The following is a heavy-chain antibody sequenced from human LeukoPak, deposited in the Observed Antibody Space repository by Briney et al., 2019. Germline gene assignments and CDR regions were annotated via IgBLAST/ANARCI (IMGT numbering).Heavy chain of an antibody. V-gene: IGHV1-2*02. CDR1: GYTFTGYY. CDR3: ARDRGSKRVAYCGGDCYIGYFDL. J-gene: IGHJ2*01. CDR2: INPDTGAT. Sequence: ASVKVSCKASGYTFTGYYMHWVRQAPGQGLEWMGWINPDTGATRWPQKFQGRVTMTRDASISIAYMEVSSLRFDDTAVYYCARDRGSKRVAYCGGDCYIGYFDLWGRGTLVTVSS. D-gene: IGHD2-21*02.